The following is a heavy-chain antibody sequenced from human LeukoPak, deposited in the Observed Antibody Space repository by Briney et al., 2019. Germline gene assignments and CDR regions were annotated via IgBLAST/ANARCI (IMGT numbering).Heavy chain of an antibody. Sequence: GGSLRLSCAASGFTFSGYAMSWVRQAPGKGLEWVSAISGSGGSTYYADSVKGRFTISRDNSKNTLYLQMNSLRAEDTAVYYCAKKSYGDPRGLYYYGMDVWGQGTTVTVSS. CDR1: GFTFSGYA. J-gene: IGHJ6*02. D-gene: IGHD4-17*01. V-gene: IGHV3-23*01. CDR3: AKKSYGDPRGLYYYGMDV. CDR2: ISGSGGST.